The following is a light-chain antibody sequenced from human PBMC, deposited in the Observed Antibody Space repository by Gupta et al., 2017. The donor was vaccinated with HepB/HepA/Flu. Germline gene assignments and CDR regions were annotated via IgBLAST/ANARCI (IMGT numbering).Light chain of an antibody. CDR2: EVS. J-gene: IGLJ2*01. CDR3: CSYAGSSNFVV. CDR1: SSDVGSYNL. V-gene: IGLV2-23*02. Sequence: QSALTQPASVSGSPGQSITISCFGTSSDVGSYNLVSWYQQHPGKAPKLMIYEVSKWPSGVSNRFSGSKSGNTASLTISGLQAEDEADYYCCSYAGSSNFVVFGGGTKLTVL.